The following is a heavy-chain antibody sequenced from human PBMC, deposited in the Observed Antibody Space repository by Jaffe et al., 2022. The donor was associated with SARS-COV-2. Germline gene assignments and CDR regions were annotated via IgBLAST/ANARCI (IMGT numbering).Heavy chain of an antibody. CDR1: GFTFSSYE. CDR3: AGGGSQTPYGMDV. CDR2: ISSSGSTI. D-gene: IGHD1-26*01. J-gene: IGHJ6*02. V-gene: IGHV3-48*03. Sequence: EVQLVESGGGLVQPGGSLRLSCAASGFTFSSYEMNWVRQAPGKGLEWVSYISSSGSTIYYADSVKGRFTISRDNAKNSLYLQMNSLRAEDTAVYYCAGGGSQTPYGMDVWGQGTTVTVSS.